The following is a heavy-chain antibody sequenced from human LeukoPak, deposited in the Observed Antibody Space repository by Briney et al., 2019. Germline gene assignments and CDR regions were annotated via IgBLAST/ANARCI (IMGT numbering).Heavy chain of an antibody. CDR1: GFTFSSYW. Sequence: PGGSLTLSCAASGFTFSSYWMSWVRQAPGKGREWVANIKKDGSEKYDVDSVKGRFTISRDNAKNSLFLQMNSLRAEDTAVYYCARHVRFEGVDYWGQGTLVTVSS. V-gene: IGHV3-7*01. CDR3: ARHVRFEGVDY. D-gene: IGHD3-3*01. J-gene: IGHJ4*02. CDR2: IKKDGSEK.